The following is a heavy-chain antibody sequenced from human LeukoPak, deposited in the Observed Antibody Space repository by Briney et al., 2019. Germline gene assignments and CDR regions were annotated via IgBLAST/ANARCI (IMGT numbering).Heavy chain of an antibody. Sequence: GGSLRLSCAASGFTFSSYWMNWVRQAPGKGLEWVANIKSDGSEKYYVDSLKGRFTISRDNAKNSLSLQMNSLRAEDTAVYYCVRDGTYGQFDCWGQGTLVTVSS. V-gene: IGHV3-7*01. J-gene: IGHJ4*02. CDR2: IKSDGSEK. CDR1: GFTFSSYW. D-gene: IGHD2-21*01. CDR3: VRDGTYGQFDC.